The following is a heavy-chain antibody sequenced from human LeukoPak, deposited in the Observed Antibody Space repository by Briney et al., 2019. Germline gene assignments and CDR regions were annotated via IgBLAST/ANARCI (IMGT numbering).Heavy chain of an antibody. Sequence: ASVKVSCKASGYTFTGYYMHWVRQAPGQGLEWMGWINPNSGGTNYAQKFQGRVTMTRDTSISTAYMELSRLRSDDTAVYYCARGKTLAVAGTLVFAYWGQGTLVTVSS. CDR3: ARGKTLAVAGTLVFAY. V-gene: IGHV1-2*02. D-gene: IGHD6-19*01. J-gene: IGHJ4*02. CDR2: INPNSGGT. CDR1: GYTFTGYY.